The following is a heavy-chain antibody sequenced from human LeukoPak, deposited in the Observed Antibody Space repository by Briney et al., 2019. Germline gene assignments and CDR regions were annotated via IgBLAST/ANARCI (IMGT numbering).Heavy chain of an antibody. CDR3: ARGEYGDYP. CDR1: GFTFSSHW. J-gene: IGHJ5*02. CDR2: IYSGGST. V-gene: IGHV3-53*01. Sequence: GGSLRLSCTASGFTFSSHWMTWVRQPPGKGLEWVSVIYSGGSTYYADSVEGRFTISRDNSKNTLYLQMNSLRAEDTAVYYCARGEYGDYPWGQGTLVTVSS. D-gene: IGHD4-17*01.